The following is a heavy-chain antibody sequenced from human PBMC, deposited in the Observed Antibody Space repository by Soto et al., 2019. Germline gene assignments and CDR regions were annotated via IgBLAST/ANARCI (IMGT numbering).Heavy chain of an antibody. CDR2: MNPNRGNT. CDR1: GYTFTRYD. J-gene: IGHJ6*02. CDR3: ARTTGDYYYYGMDV. V-gene: IGHV1-8*01. D-gene: IGHD1-1*01. Sequence: VAAVKVSCKAAGYTFTRYDINWVRQATGQGLEWMGWMNPNRGNTGYAQKFQGKVTMTRNTSISTAYMELSSLRSEDTAVYYCARTTGDYYYYGMDVWGQGTTVTVSS.